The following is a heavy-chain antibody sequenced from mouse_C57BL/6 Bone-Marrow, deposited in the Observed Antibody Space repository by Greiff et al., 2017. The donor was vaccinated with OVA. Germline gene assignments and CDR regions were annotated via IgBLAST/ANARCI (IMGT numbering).Heavy chain of an antibody. CDR1: GFTFSDYY. Sequence: EVQLQESEGGLVQPGSSMKLSCTASGFTFSDYYMAWVRQVPEQGLEWVANINYDGSSTYYLDSLKSRFIISRDNAKNILYLQMSSLKSEDTATYYCARDEFPHYYGSSYWFAYWGQGTLVTVSA. CDR3: ARDEFPHYYGSSYWFAY. D-gene: IGHD1-1*01. V-gene: IGHV5-16*01. CDR2: INYDGSST. J-gene: IGHJ3*01.